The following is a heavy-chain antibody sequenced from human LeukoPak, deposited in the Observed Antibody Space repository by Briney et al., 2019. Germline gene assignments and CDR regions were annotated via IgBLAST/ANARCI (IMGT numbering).Heavy chain of an antibody. V-gene: IGHV1-69*06. J-gene: IGHJ3*02. CDR1: GGTFSSYA. D-gene: IGHD3-10*01. Sequence: SVKVSFKASGGTFSSYAISWVRQAPGQGLEWMGGIIPIFGTANYAQKFQGRVTITADKSTSTAYMELSSLRSEDTAVYYRARDRYGSGSYPAFDIWGQGTMVTVSS. CDR2: IIPIFGTA. CDR3: ARDRYGSGSYPAFDI.